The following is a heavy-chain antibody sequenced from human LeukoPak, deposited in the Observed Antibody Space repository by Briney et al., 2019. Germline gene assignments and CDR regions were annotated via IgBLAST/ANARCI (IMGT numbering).Heavy chain of an antibody. CDR2: IYHSGST. CDR1: GGSISSGGYY. V-gene: IGHV4-61*08. J-gene: IGHJ1*01. D-gene: IGHD2-15*01. CDR3: ARGPPSLLYFQH. Sequence: SETLSLTCTVSGGSISSGGYYWSWIRQPPGKGLEWIGEIYHSGSTNYNPSLKSRATISLDTSKNQFSLRLTSVTAADTAVYYCARGPPSLLYFQHWGQGILVSVSS.